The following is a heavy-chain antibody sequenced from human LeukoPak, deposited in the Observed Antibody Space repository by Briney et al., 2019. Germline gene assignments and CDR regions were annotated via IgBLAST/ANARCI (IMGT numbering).Heavy chain of an antibody. CDR2: ISYDGTNK. V-gene: IGHV3-30*18. CDR1: GFTFGDYS. Sequence: GGSLRLSCAASGFTFGDYSMNWVRQAPGKGLEWVAIISYDGTNKYYADSVKGRFTISRDNSKNTLYLQMNSLRAEDTAVYYCAKEITRPNRAVAGLNYWGQGTLVTVSS. CDR3: AKEITRPNRAVAGLNY. D-gene: IGHD6-19*01. J-gene: IGHJ4*02.